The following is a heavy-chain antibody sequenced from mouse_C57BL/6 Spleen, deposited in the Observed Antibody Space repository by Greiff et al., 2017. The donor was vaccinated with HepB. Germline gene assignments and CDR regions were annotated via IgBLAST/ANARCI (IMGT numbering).Heavy chain of an antibody. CDR3: TREGPYSHFDY. D-gene: IGHD2-12*01. CDR2: IDPETGGT. V-gene: IGHV1-15*01. CDR1: GYTFTDYE. Sequence: QVQLQQSGAELVRPGASVTLSCKASGYTFTDYEMHWVKQTPVHGLEWIGAIDPETGGTAYNQKFKGKAILTADKSSSTAYMELRSLTSDDSAVYYGTREGPYSHFDYWGQGTTLTVSS. J-gene: IGHJ2*01.